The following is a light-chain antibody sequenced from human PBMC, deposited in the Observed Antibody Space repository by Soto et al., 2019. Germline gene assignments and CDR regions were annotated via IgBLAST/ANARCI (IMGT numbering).Light chain of an antibody. CDR2: GAS. V-gene: IGKV3-11*01. Sequence: EVVLTQSPATLSLSPGERATLSCRASENVRTFVDWYQQKPGQAPRLLIHGASNRATGIPARFSGSGSGTDFTLTISNLEPEDFAVYYCQQRGGSPPTWTFGQGTKVEIK. CDR1: ENVRTF. J-gene: IGKJ1*01. CDR3: QQRGGSPPTWT.